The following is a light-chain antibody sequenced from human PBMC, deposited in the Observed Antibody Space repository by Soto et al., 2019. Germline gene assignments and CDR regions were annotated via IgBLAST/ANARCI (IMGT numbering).Light chain of an antibody. J-gene: IGKJ5*01. Sequence: EIVMTQSPATLSVSPWERATLSCRASQSVSSDLAWYHQKPGQAPRLLLYGASTRATGIPVRFSGSGFGTEFTLTISSLQSEDFAVYYCQQYKNWPLFGQGTRLEIK. CDR3: QQYKNWPL. CDR1: QSVSSD. CDR2: GAS. V-gene: IGKV3-15*01.